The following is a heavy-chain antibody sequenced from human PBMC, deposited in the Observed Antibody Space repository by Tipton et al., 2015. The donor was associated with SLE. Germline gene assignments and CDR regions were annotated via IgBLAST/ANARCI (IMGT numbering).Heavy chain of an antibody. J-gene: IGHJ1*01. Sequence: GLVKPSETLSLTCAVYGGSFSGYYWSWIRQPPGKGLEWIGYIYYSGSTNYNPSLKSRVTMSVDTSKNQFSLKLSSVTAADTAVYYCARHGLQWLTPAEYFQYWGQGTLITVSS. CDR2: IYYSGST. V-gene: IGHV4-59*08. CDR3: ARHGLQWLTPAEYFQY. D-gene: IGHD6-19*01. CDR1: GGSFSGYY.